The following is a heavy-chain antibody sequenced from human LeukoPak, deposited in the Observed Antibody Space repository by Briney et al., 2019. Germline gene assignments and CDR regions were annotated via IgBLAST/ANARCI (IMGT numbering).Heavy chain of an antibody. Sequence: GGSLRLSCVASGFTFTTYGMHWVRQAPGKGLEWVAFIRSDGSNKYYADSVKGRFTISRDNSKKTLYLQMNSLRTEDTSVYYCARARRSGGITMIRGVRDRGWFDSWGQGTLVTVSS. CDR3: ARARRSGGITMIRGVRDRGWFDS. V-gene: IGHV3-30*02. D-gene: IGHD3-10*01. CDR2: IRSDGSNK. CDR1: GFTFTTYG. J-gene: IGHJ5*01.